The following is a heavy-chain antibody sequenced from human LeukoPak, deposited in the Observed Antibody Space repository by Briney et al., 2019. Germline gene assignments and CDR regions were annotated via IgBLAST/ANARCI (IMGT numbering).Heavy chain of an antibody. CDR2: IYYSGST. CDR1: GGSISSSSYY. J-gene: IGHJ3*02. D-gene: IGHD3-22*01. V-gene: IGHV4-39*01. Sequence: SETLSLTCTVSGGSISSSSYYWGWIRQPPGKGLEWIGSIYYSGSTYYNPSLKSRVTISVDTSKNQFSLKLSSVTAADTAVYYCASPHIPMILPDDASDIWGQGTMVTVSS. CDR3: ASPHIPMILPDDASDI.